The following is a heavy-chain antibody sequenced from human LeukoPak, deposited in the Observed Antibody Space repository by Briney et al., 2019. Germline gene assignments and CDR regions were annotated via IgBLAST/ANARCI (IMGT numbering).Heavy chain of an antibody. CDR1: GGTFSSYA. V-gene: IGHV1-69*13. J-gene: IGHJ4*02. CDR2: IIPIFGTA. Sequence: SVKVSCKASGGTFSSYAIRWVRQAPGQGLEWMGGIIPIFGTANYAQKFQGRVTITADESTSTAYMELSSLRSEDTAVYYCAKCGNSGCHLIDYWGQGTLVTVSS. D-gene: IGHD5-12*01. CDR3: AKCGNSGCHLIDY.